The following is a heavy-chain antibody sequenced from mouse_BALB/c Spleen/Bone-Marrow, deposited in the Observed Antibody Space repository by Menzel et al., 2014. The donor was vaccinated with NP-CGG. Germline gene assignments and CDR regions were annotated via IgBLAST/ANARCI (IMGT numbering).Heavy chain of an antibody. J-gene: IGHJ3*01. CDR1: GYSFTGYN. CDR2: IDPYYGGT. Sequence: HLVESGPELEKHGASVKISCKASGYSFTGYNMNWVKQSNGKSLEWIGNIDPYYGGTSYNQKFKGKATLTVDKSSSTAYMQLKSLTSEDSAVYYCATNYYGYDWFAYWGQGTLVTVSA. D-gene: IGHD1-2*01. V-gene: IGHV1-39*01. CDR3: ATNYYGYDWFAY.